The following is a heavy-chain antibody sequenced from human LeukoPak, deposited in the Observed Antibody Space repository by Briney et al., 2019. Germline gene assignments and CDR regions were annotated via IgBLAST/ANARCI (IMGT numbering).Heavy chain of an antibody. CDR2: ISYDGNNK. V-gene: IGHV3-30*18. Sequence: PGGSLRLSCVASGFSFSSYWMSWVRRAPGKGLEWVAVISYDGNNKYYADSVKGRFTISRDNSKKTLHLQIDSLRPEDTAVYYCAKAPISMVRGPRVFYYGMDVWGQGTTVTVSS. CDR3: AKAPISMVRGPRVFYYGMDV. CDR1: GFSFSSYW. D-gene: IGHD3-10*01. J-gene: IGHJ6*02.